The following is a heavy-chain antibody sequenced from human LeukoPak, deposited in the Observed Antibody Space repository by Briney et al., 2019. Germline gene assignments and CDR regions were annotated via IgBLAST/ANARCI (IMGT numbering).Heavy chain of an antibody. CDR1: GFTVSSNY. V-gene: IGHV3-66*01. J-gene: IGHJ4*02. CDR2: IYSGGST. CDR3: ARSTDHYYFDY. Sequence: PGGSLRLSCAASGFTVSSNYMSWVRQAPGKGLEWVSVIYSGGSTYYADSVKGRFTISRDNSKNTLYLQMNSLRAEDTAVYYCARSTDHYYFDYWGQGTLVTVSS. D-gene: IGHD1-14*01.